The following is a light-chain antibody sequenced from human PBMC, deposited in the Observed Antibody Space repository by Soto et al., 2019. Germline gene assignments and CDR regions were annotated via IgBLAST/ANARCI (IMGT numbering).Light chain of an antibody. CDR3: QQYGSSPRALT. CDR2: GAS. V-gene: IGKV3-20*01. Sequence: EIVLTQSPGTRSLSPGERATLSCRASQSVSSSYLAWYQQKPGQAPRLLIYGASSRATGIPDRFSGSGSGTDFTLTISRLEPEDFAVYYCQQYGSSPRALTFGGGTKVEIK. J-gene: IGKJ4*01. CDR1: QSVSSSY.